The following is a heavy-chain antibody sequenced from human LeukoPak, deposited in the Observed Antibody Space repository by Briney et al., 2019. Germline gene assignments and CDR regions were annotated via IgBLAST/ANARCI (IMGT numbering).Heavy chain of an antibody. D-gene: IGHD2-2*01. CDR2: IKEDGSEK. CDR1: GFSFSSYW. CDR3: AREASNQLLRYYYYYYGMDV. Sequence: GGSLRLSCAASGFSFSSYWMSWVRQAPGKGLEWVANIKEDGSEKYYVDSVKGRFTISRDNAKESLYLQMNSLRAEDTAVYYCAREASNQLLRYYYYYYGMDVWGQGTTVTVSS. V-gene: IGHV3-7*01. J-gene: IGHJ6*02.